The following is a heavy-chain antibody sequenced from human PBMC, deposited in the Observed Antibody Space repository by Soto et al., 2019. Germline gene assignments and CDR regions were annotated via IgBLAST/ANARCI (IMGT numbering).Heavy chain of an antibody. J-gene: IGHJ4*02. D-gene: IGHD3-22*01. CDR3: ARGPWYSSGYSLNGDY. CDR1: GGPFSSYT. V-gene: IGHV1-69*02. Sequence: QVQLVQSGAEVKKPGSSVKVSCKASGGPFSSYTISWVRQAPGQGLAWMGRIIPILGIANYAQKFQGRVTITANQSTSTAYMELSSLRSEDTAVYYCARGPWYSSGYSLNGDYWGQGTLVTVS. CDR2: IIPILGIA.